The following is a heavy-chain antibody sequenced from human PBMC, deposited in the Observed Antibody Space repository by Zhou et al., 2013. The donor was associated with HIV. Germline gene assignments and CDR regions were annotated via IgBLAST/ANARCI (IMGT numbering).Heavy chain of an antibody. V-gene: IGHV1-18*01. CDR2: ISAYNGDT. D-gene: IGHD2-15*01. CDR3: ARALSASWIGGGFFYMDV. CDR1: GGTFSSYG. J-gene: IGHJ6*03. Sequence: QVQLVQSGAEVKKPGSSVKVSCKASGGTFSSYGISWVRQAAGQGLEWMGWISAYNGDTNSSQKFQDRVTMTTDTSTSASYLEVRSLRFDDTAVYYCARALSASWIGGGFFYMDVWGKGTTVTVS.